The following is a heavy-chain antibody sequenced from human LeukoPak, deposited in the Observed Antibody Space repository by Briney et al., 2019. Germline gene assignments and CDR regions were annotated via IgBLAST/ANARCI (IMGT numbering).Heavy chain of an antibody. J-gene: IGHJ5*02. D-gene: IGHD3-9*01. CDR3: ARDAPYYDILTGYSNWFDP. CDR1: GFTFDDYA. V-gene: IGHV3-9*01. Sequence: GGSLRLSCAASGFTFDDYAMHWVRQAPGKGLEWVSGISWNSGNIGYADSVKGRFTISRDNAKNSLYLQMNSLRAEDTAVYYCARDAPYYDILTGYSNWFDPWGQGTLVTVSS. CDR2: ISWNSGNI.